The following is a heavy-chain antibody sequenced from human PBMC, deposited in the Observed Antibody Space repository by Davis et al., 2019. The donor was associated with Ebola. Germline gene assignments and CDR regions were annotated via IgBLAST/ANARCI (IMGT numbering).Heavy chain of an antibody. CDR2: INPSGGST. V-gene: IGHV1-46*01. D-gene: IGHD1-1*01. CDR3: ARAQFPTTSDH. CDR1: GYTFTSYY. J-gene: IGHJ4*02. Sequence: ASVKVSCKASGYTFTSYYMHWVRQAPGQGLEWMGIINPSGGSTSYAQKFQGRVTMTTDTATTTAYMEVGGLRSDDTAVYYCARAQFPTTSDHWGQGTLVTVSS.